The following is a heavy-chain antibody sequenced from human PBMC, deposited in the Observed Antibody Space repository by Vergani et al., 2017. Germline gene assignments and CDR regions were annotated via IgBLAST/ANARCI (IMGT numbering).Heavy chain of an antibody. J-gene: IGHJ4*02. D-gene: IGHD3-3*01. CDR3: ARTRATYYDFWSGYYSSWEFDY. V-gene: IGHV4-39*07. CDR1: GGSISSGGYY. CDR2: IYHSGST. Sequence: QVQLQESGPGLVKPSETLSLTCAVSGGSISSGGYYWSWIRQHPGKGLEWIGSIYHSGSTYYNPSLKSRVTISVDTSKNQFSLKLSSVTAADTAVYYCARTRATYYDFWSGYYSSWEFDYWGQGTLVTVSS.